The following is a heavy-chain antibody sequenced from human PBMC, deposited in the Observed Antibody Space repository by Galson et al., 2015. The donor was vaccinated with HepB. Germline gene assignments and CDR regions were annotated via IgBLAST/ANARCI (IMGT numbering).Heavy chain of an antibody. J-gene: IGHJ5*02. CDR2: MNPKNGNT. CDR3: ARVVRSGDAFAP. D-gene: IGHD3-10*01. CDR1: GFIFTNYD. V-gene: IGHV1-8*01. Sequence: SVKVSCKASGFIFTNYDINWVRQATGQGLEWMGWMNPKNGNTGYAQKFQGRITMTSRTSISTAYMELSSLKSDDTAVYYCARVVRSGDAFAPWGKGPLVPASS.